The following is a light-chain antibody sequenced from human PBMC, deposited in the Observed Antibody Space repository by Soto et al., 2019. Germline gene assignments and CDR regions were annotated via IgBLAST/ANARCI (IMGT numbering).Light chain of an antibody. CDR1: QSVSTN. CDR3: QQYNDWLELT. V-gene: IGKV3-15*01. J-gene: IGKJ4*01. CDR2: GAF. Sequence: EIVMTQSPASLSVSPGERVTLSCRASQSVSTNLAWYQQKVGQAPRLLIYGAFTRATGIPARFSGGGSGTEITLTIDSLQSEDFAVYYCQQYNDWLELTFGGGTKVEIK.